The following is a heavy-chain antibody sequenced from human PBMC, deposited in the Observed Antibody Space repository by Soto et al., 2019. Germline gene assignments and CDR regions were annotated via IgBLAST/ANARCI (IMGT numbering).Heavy chain of an antibody. D-gene: IGHD6-13*01. CDR3: ARPRYSSSWAIRKYYYYMDV. CDR1: GYTFTSYG. Sequence: QVQLVQSGAEVKKPGASVKVSCKASGYTFTSYGISWVRQAPGQGLEWMGWISAYNGNTNYAQKLQGRVTMTTDTSTSTAYMELRSLRSDDTAVYYCARPRYSSSWAIRKYYYYMDVWGKGTTVTVSS. J-gene: IGHJ6*03. V-gene: IGHV1-18*01. CDR2: ISAYNGNT.